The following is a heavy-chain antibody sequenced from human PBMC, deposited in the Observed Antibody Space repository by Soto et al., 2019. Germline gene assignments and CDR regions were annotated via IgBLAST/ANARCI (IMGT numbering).Heavy chain of an antibody. V-gene: IGHV5-51*01. CDR1: GYSFNTYW. Sequence: GESLKISCKASGYSFNTYWIGWVRQMPGKGLEWIGIIYPGDSDIRLSPSFQGQVTVSADNSVNTAYLRWSSLKPSDSAIYYCGRRKGAATAVFDYWGQGTRVTVSS. CDR3: GRRKGAATAVFDY. CDR2: IYPGDSDI. J-gene: IGHJ4*02. D-gene: IGHD6-13*01.